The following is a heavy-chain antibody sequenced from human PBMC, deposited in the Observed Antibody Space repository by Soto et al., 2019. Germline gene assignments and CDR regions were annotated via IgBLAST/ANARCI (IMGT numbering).Heavy chain of an antibody. CDR1: GFTFSSYW. CDR3: ARGDGDRYDGNGYLGRH. D-gene: IGHD3-22*01. CDR2: IKSDRSGS. Sequence: EVQLVESGGGLVQPGESLTLACAASGFTFSSYWMHWFRQAPGKGLVWVSRIKSDRSGSYYADSVKGRLTISRDNAKNSIYLQMKRLRVEDTAVYFCARGDGDRYDGNGYLGRHWGQGTLVTVSS. J-gene: IGHJ4*02. V-gene: IGHV3-74*01.